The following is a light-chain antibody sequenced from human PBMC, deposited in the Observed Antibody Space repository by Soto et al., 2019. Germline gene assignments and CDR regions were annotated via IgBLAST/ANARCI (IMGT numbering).Light chain of an antibody. J-gene: IGLJ1*01. V-gene: IGLV2-14*01. CDR1: SDDVGAFNY. CDR2: EVS. Sequence: QSALTQPASVSGSPGQSLTISCTGTSDDVGAFNYVSWYQQHPGKAPKLMIFEVSRRPSGVSNRFSGSKSGNTASLTISGLQAEDEADYYCTSYASSVNYVFGTGTKLTVL. CDR3: TSYASSVNYV.